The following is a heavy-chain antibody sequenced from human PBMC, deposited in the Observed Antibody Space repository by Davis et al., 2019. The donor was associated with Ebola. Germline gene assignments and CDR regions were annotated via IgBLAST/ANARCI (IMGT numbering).Heavy chain of an antibody. V-gene: IGHV3-30*03. CDR3: TRLDYGMDV. CDR1: GFTFSSYG. Sequence: GGSLRLSCAASGFTFSSYGMHWVRQAPGKGLEWVAVISYDGSNKYYADSVKGRFTISRDNAKNSLYLQMNSLRAEDTAVYYCTRLDYGMDVWGQGTTVTVSS. J-gene: IGHJ6*02. CDR2: ISYDGSNK.